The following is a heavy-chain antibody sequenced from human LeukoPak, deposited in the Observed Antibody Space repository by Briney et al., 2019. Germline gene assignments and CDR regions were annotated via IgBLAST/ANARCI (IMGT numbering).Heavy chain of an antibody. J-gene: IGHJ3*02. CDR2: INPNSGGT. V-gene: IGHV1-2*02. CDR3: ARARSPYSSTYAFDI. D-gene: IGHD6-13*01. Sequence: ASVKVSCKASGYTFTGYYVNWVRQAPGQGLEWMGWINPNSGGTNLAQQFQGRVTMTRDTSITTAYIELNRLRSDDTAVFYCARARSPYSSTYAFDIWGQGTMVTVPS. CDR1: GYTFTGYY.